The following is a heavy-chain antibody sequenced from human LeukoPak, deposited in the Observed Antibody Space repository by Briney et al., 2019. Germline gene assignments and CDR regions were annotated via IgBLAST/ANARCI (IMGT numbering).Heavy chain of an antibody. CDR1: GFTFSNSG. Sequence: GGSLRLSCVVSGFTFSNSGMSWVRQAPGKGLEWVSGLSGSGSNTYYADSVRGRLTISRDNSRNTLYLQLDSLRAHDTAVYYCAKGLNWFDPWGQGTPVIVSS. CDR2: LSGSGSNT. D-gene: IGHD2-8*01. J-gene: IGHJ5*02. V-gene: IGHV3-23*01. CDR3: AKGLNWFDP.